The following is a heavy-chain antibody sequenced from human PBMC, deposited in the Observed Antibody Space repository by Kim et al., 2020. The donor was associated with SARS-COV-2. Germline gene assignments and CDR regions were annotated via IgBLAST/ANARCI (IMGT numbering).Heavy chain of an antibody. J-gene: IGHJ6*02. CDR3: ARDFREIAAAGIPDYYYGMDV. CDR2: IKQDGSEK. CDR1: GFTFSSYW. Sequence: GGSLRLSCAASGFTFSSYWMSWVRQAPGKGLEWVANIKQDGSEKYYVDSVKGRFTISRDNAKNSLYLQMNSLRAEDTAVYYCARDFREIAAAGIPDYYYGMDVWGQGTTVTVSS. V-gene: IGHV3-7*01. D-gene: IGHD6-13*01.